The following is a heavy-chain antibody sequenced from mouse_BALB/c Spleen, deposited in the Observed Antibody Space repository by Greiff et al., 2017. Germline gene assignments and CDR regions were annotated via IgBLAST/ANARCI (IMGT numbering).Heavy chain of an antibody. CDR1: GYTFSSYW. Sequence: LVESGAELMKPGASVKISCKATGYTFSSYWIEWVKQRPGHGLEWIGEILPGSGSTNYNEKFKGKATFTADTSSNTAYMQLSSLTSEDSAVYYCARLDSSGYLYDYAMDYWGQGTSVTVSS. CDR3: ARLDSSGYLYDYAMDY. V-gene: IGHV1-9*01. CDR2: ILPGSGST. J-gene: IGHJ4*01. D-gene: IGHD3-2*01.